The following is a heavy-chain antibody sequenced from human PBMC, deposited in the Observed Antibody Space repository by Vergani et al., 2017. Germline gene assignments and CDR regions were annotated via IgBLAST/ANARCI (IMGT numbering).Heavy chain of an antibody. D-gene: IGHD3-16*01. CDR3: ARIITFGGVRLDY. CDR1: GGSISSHY. V-gene: IGHV4-59*11. CDR2: IDYSGST. Sequence: QVQLQESGPGLVKPSETLSLTCTVSGGSISSHYWSWIRQPPGKGLEWIGYIDYSGSTNYNPSLKSRVTISVDTSKNQFSRKLSSVTAADTAVYYCARIITFGGVRLDYWGQGTLVTVSS. J-gene: IGHJ4*02.